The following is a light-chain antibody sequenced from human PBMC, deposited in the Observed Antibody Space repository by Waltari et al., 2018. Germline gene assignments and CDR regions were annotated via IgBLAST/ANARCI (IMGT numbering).Light chain of an antibody. CDR3: QAWGTGTKRE. CDR2: VNSDGSH. Sequence: QVVLTQSPSASASLGASVKLTCTLSSGHSSYAIAWPPQQPEKGPRYLRKVNSDGSHSRGDGIPDRFSGSSSGAERYLTISRLQSEDEADYYCQAWGTGTKREFGGGTKLTVL. V-gene: IGLV4-69*01. CDR1: SGHSSYA. J-gene: IGLJ2*01.